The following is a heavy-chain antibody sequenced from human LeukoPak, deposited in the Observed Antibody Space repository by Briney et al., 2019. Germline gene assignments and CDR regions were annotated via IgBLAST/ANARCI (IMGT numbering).Heavy chain of an antibody. V-gene: IGHV4-59*01. CDR2: LYFSGST. CDR3: ARGIAGEWLPI. Sequence: SETLSLTCTVSGNSISNYYWSWIRQPPGKGLEWIGYLYFSGSTNYNPSLKSRVTISVHTSKNQFSLKLRSVTAADTAMYYCARGIAGEWLPIWGQGTLVTVSS. CDR1: GNSISNYY. D-gene: IGHD3-3*01. J-gene: IGHJ4*02.